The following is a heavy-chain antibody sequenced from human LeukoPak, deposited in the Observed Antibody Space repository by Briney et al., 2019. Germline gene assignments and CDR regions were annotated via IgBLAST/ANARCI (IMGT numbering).Heavy chain of an antibody. CDR1: GYSFTNCW. CDR3: ARQKYSSGLDAFDI. Sequence: GESLQISCQGSGYSFTNCWIGWVRQMPGKGLEWMTIIYPGDSDTRYSPSFQGQVTISADKSINTAYLQWSSLKASDSAMYYCARQKYSSGLDAFDIWGQGTMVTVSS. CDR2: IYPGDSDT. V-gene: IGHV5-51*01. J-gene: IGHJ3*02. D-gene: IGHD5-18*01.